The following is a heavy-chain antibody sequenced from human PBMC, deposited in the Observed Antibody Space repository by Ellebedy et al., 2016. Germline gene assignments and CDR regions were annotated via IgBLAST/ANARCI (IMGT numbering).Heavy chain of an antibody. J-gene: IGHJ6*02. V-gene: IGHV3-15*07. CDR1: GFTFSNAW. CDR3: TTDRVVYAIGYYYYGMDV. CDR2: IKSKTDGGTT. Sequence: GESLKISXAASGFTFSNAWMNWVRQAPGKGLEWVGRIKSKTDGGTTDYAAPVKGRFTISRDDSKNTLCLQMNSLKTEDTAVYYCTTDRVVYAIGYYYYGMDVWGQGTTVTVSS. D-gene: IGHD2-8*02.